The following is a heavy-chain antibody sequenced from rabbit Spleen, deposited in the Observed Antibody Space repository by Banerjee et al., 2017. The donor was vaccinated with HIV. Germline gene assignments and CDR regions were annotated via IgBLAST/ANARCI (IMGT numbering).Heavy chain of an antibody. V-gene: IGHV1S43*01. CDR3: ARDLENYAGSNCLDL. Sequence: QEQLEESGGGLVKPGGTLTLTCKASGIDFSNYFYMCWVRQAPGKGLELIACIYTISGSTRYASWVNGRFTISRGTSLNTVDLKMTSLTAADTAIYFCARDLENYAGSNCLDLWGPGTLVPVS. D-gene: IGHD4-2*01. CDR1: GIDFSNYFY. J-gene: IGHJ4*01. CDR2: IYTISGST.